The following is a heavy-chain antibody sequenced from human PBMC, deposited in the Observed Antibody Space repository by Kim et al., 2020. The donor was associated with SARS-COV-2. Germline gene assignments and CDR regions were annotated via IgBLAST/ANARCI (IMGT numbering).Heavy chain of an antibody. CDR1: GGTFSSYA. D-gene: IGHD6-13*01. V-gene: IGHV1-69*04. CDR2: IIPILGIA. J-gene: IGHJ6*02. Sequence: SVKVSCKASGGTFSSYAISWVRQAPGQGLEWMGRIIPILGIANYAQKFQGRVTITSDKSTSTAYMELSSLRSEDTAVYYCARGKEGSSWSRDYYYYGMDVWGQGTTVTVSS. CDR3: ARGKEGSSWSRDYYYYGMDV.